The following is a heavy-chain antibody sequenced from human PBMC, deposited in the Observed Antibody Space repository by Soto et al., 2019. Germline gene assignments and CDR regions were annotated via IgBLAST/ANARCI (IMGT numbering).Heavy chain of an antibody. Sequence: EVQLLQSGGGLVQPGGSLRLSCAASGFTFSSYAMSWVRQAPGKGLEWVSTISGSGGSTYYADSVKGRFTISRDNSKNTLYLQMNSLRAEDTALYYCAASPVSRSYYYYMDVRGKGTTVTVSS. D-gene: IGHD2-2*01. CDR2: ISGSGGST. J-gene: IGHJ6*03. V-gene: IGHV3-23*01. CDR3: AASPVSRSYYYYMDV. CDR1: GFTFSSYA.